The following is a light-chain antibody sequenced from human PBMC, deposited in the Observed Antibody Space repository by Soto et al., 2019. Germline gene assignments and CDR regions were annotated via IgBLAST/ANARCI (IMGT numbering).Light chain of an antibody. Sequence: EIVLTQSPGTLSLSPGERATLSCRASQTVSNSYIAWYQQKPGQAPRLLIYGASSRATGIPDRFSGSGSGXXXXXXXXXLXPXDFAVXXXXQYGSSPWTFGQGTKVEIK. CDR1: QTVSNSY. CDR2: GAS. J-gene: IGKJ1*01. CDR3: XQYGSSPWT. V-gene: IGKV3-20*01.